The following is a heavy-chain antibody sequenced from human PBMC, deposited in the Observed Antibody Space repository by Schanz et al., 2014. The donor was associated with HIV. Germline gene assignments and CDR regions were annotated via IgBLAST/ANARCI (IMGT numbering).Heavy chain of an antibody. V-gene: IGHV1-2*02. CDR3: AKGLQKFDWRSPFDY. CDR1: GYTFSDYY. J-gene: IGHJ4*02. Sequence: QVQLVQSGAEVKMPGASVKVSCKSSGYTFSDYYMHWLRQAPGQGLEWMGWINTRTGDTIYAERLQGRVTLTRDTSINTAYMTLSRLGSDDTAVYFCAKGLQKFDWRSPFDYWGQGTLVTVSP. CDR2: INTRTGDT. D-gene: IGHD3-9*01.